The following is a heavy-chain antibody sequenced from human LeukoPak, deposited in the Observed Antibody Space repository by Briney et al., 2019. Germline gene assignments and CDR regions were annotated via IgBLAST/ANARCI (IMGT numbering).Heavy chain of an antibody. J-gene: IGHJ3*02. D-gene: IGHD3-10*01. CDR1: GFTLSYFE. CDR3: AREGRYYGSGSNRDGFDI. V-gene: IGHV3-48*03. CDR2: ISSSGSPK. Sequence: PGGSLRLSCAASGFTLSYFEMNWVRQAPGKGLEVVSYISSSGSPKYYADSVKGRFTISRDNAKNSLYLQMNSLTAEDTAIYYRAREGRYYGSGSNRDGFDIWGQGTMVTVSS.